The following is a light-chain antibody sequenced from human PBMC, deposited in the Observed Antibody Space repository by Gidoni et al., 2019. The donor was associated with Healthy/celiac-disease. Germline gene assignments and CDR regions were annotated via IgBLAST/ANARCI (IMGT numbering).Light chain of an antibody. Sequence: AIRITQYPSSLSASTGDRVTITCRASQGISSYLAWYHQKPGKTPKLLIYAASTLQSGVPSRFSGSGSGTDFTLTISCLQSEDFATYYCQQYYSYPRTFGQGTKVEIK. CDR3: QQYYSYPRT. CDR2: AAS. V-gene: IGKV1-8*01. J-gene: IGKJ1*01. CDR1: QGISSY.